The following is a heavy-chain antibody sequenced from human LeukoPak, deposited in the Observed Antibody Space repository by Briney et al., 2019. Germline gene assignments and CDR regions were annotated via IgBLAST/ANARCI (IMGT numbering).Heavy chain of an antibody. Sequence: ASVKVSCKASGGTFSSYAISWVRQAPGQGLEWMGGISPIFGTANYAQKFQGRVTITTDESTSTAYMELSSLRSEDTAVYYCARRSGFNWNYASWFDPWGQGTLVTVSS. J-gene: IGHJ5*02. CDR2: ISPIFGTA. V-gene: IGHV1-69*05. CDR3: ARRSGFNWNYASWFDP. CDR1: GGTFSSYA. D-gene: IGHD1-7*01.